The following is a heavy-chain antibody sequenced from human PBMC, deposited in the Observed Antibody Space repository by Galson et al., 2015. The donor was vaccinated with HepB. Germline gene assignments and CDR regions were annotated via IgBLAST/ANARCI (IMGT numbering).Heavy chain of an antibody. D-gene: IGHD1-14*01. J-gene: IGHJ6*02. CDR2: INPSGGST. CDR3: ARGDRVRPGADGMDV. V-gene: IGHV1-46*01. Sequence: SVKVSCKASGYTFTSYYMHWVRQAPGQGLEWMGIINPSGGSTSYAQKFQGRVTMTRDTSTSTVYMELSSLRSEGTAVYYCARGDRVRPGADGMDVWGQGTTVTVSS. CDR1: GYTFTSYY.